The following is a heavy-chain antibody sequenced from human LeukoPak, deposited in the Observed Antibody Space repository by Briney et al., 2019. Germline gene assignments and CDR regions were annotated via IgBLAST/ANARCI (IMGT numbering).Heavy chain of an antibody. CDR3: ARDLRSPGGAYFYYYLDV. Sequence: ASVKVSCKASGYTFIGYYIHWVRQAPGQGLEYMGWMNPNSGDTNSAQKFQGRVTMTRDTSTSTAYMEVNALRSDDTAVYYCARDLRSPGGAYFYYYLDVWGKGTTVTVSS. CDR2: MNPNSGDT. J-gene: IGHJ6*03. D-gene: IGHD4-17*01. CDR1: GYTFIGYY. V-gene: IGHV1-2*02.